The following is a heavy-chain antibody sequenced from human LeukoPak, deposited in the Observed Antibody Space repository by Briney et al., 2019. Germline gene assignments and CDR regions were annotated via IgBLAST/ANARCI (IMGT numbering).Heavy chain of an antibody. D-gene: IGHD3-22*01. CDR2: IHYRGDA. CDR3: ARDSKYDSSSHTP. CDR1: GDSIRADNYY. J-gene: IGHJ5*02. Sequence: SETLSLTCIVSGDSIRADNYYWAWIRQPPGKGLEWIGSIHYRGDAYYGPTLKSRATLSVDTSKNQFSLMVSAVTAADTALYFCARDSKYDSSSHTPWGQGMLVTVSS. V-gene: IGHV4-39*07.